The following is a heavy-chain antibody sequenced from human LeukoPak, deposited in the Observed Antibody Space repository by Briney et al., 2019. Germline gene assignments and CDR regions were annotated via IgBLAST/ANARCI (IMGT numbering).Heavy chain of an antibody. V-gene: IGHV3-23*01. J-gene: IGHJ4*02. CDR3: AKDYDILTGSEY. CDR1: GFTFSSYA. CDR2: ISGSSGRT. Sequence: PGGTLRLSCAASGFTFSSYAMSWVRQAPGKGLEWVSAISGSSGRTYYADSVKGRFTISIDNSKNTLYLQMNSLRAEDTAVYYCAKDYDILTGSEYWGQGTLVTVSS. D-gene: IGHD3-9*01.